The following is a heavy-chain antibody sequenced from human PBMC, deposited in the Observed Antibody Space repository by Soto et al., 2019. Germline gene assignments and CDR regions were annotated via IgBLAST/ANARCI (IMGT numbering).Heavy chain of an antibody. V-gene: IGHV3-30*18. J-gene: IGHJ6*02. CDR2: ISYDGSNK. CDR1: GFTFSGYG. CDR3: VKDGSSGWPYYYGMDV. Sequence: LRLSCAASGFTFSGYGMHWVRQAPGKGLEWVAVISYDGSNKYYADSVKGRFSISRDNSKNTLYLQMSSLRAEDTTVYYCVKDGSSGWPYYYGMDVWGQGTTVTVSS. D-gene: IGHD6-19*01.